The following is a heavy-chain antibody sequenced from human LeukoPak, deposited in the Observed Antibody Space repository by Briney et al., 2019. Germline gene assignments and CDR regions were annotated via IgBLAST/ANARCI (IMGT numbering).Heavy chain of an antibody. J-gene: IGHJ4*02. Sequence: GESLKISCKGSGYSFTSYWIGWVRQMPGKGLEWMGIIYPGDSDTRYSPSFRGQVTISADKSISTAYLQWSSLKASDTAMYYRARGSYCGGDCYDYWGQGTLVTVSS. CDR1: GYSFTSYW. D-gene: IGHD2-21*01. V-gene: IGHV5-51*01. CDR3: ARGSYCGGDCYDY. CDR2: IYPGDSDT.